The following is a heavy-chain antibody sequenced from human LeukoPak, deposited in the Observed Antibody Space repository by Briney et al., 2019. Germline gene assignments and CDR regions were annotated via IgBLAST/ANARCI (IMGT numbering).Heavy chain of an antibody. D-gene: IGHD3-22*01. CDR2: IIPILGIA. V-gene: IGHV1-69*04. CDR3: ARPSSYYDSSGYYLPGYFQH. CDR1: GGTFISYA. J-gene: IGHJ1*01. Sequence: ASVKVSCKASGGTFISYAISWVRQAPGQGLEWMGRIIPILGIANYAQKFQGRVTITADKSTSTAYMELSSLRSEDTAVYYCARPSSYYDSSGYYLPGYFQHWGQGTLVTVSS.